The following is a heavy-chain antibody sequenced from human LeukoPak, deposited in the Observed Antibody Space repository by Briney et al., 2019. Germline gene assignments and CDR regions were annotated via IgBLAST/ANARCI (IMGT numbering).Heavy chain of an antibody. Sequence: GESLKISCEGSGYSFSNYWIGWVRQMPGKGLGWMGIIYPGDSDTRYSPSFQGQVTISADKSIRTAYLQSSSLKASDTAMYFCANSTTATTHYFDFWGQGTLVTVSS. CDR2: IYPGDSDT. D-gene: IGHD4-17*01. V-gene: IGHV5-51*01. J-gene: IGHJ4*02. CDR1: GYSFSNYW. CDR3: ANSTTATTHYFDF.